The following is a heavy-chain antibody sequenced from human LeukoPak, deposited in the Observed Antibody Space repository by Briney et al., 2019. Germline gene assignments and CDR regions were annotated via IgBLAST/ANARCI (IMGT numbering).Heavy chain of an antibody. CDR3: ARGGRIAARVCIDY. D-gene: IGHD6-6*01. V-gene: IGHV3-23*01. CDR2: ISGGGAVT. CDR1: GFTFSSYA. Sequence: GGSLRLSCAASGFTFSSYAMSWVRQAPGKGLEWVSSISGGGAVTYYADSVKGRFTISRDNSKNTLYLQMSSLRAEDTAVYYCARGGRIAARVCIDYWGQGTLVTVSS. J-gene: IGHJ4*02.